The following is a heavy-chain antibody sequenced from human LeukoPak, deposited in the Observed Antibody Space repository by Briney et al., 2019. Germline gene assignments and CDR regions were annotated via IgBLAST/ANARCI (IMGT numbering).Heavy chain of an antibody. CDR3: AIRGMYRSGWCLGY. Sequence: AGSLRLSCAASGFTFSSYSMSWVRQAPGKGLEWVSDISGSGGSTYYPDSMKRRFTISRDNSKNTLHLQINILTADTTALYYCAIRGMYRSGWCLGYWGQGTLVTVSS. CDR1: GFTFSSYS. D-gene: IGHD6-19*01. CDR2: ISGSGGST. V-gene: IGHV3-23*01. J-gene: IGHJ4*02.